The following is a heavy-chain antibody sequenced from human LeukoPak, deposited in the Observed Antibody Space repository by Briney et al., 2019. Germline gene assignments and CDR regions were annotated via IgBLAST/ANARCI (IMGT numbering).Heavy chain of an antibody. D-gene: IGHD3-9*01. J-gene: IGHJ4*02. Sequence: GSGPTLVNPTHTLTLTCTFSGFSLSTSGVGVGWIRQPPGKALEWLALIYWDDDKRYSPSLKSRLTITKDTSKNQVVLTMTNMDPVDTATYYCAHRNYDILTGYYTVFDYWGQGTLVTVSS. CDR2: IYWDDDK. CDR3: AHRNYDILTGYYTVFDY. V-gene: IGHV2-5*02. CDR1: GFSLSTSGVG.